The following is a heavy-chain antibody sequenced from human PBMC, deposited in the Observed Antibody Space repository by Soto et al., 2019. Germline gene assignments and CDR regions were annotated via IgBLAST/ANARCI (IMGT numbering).Heavy chain of an antibody. V-gene: IGHV4-34*01. Sequence: SETLSLTCAVYGGSFSGYYWSWIRQPPGKGLEWIGEINHSGSTNYNPSLKSRVTISVDTSKNQFSLKLSSVTAADTAVYYCARDWGDGYNEGMDVWGQGTTVTVSS. J-gene: IGHJ6*02. CDR3: ARDWGDGYNEGMDV. CDR1: GGSFSGYY. D-gene: IGHD7-27*01. CDR2: INHSGST.